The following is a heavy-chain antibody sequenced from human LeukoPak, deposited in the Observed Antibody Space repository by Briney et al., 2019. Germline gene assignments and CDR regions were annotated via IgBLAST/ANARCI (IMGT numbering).Heavy chain of an antibody. CDR2: INPNSGGT. Sequence: ASVKVSCKASGYTFSGYYIHWVRQAPGQGLEWMGWINPNSGGTHYAQKFQGRVTLTRDTSIGTAYMELSSLTSDVTAVYYCARGGFDYWGQGTLVTVSS. CDR1: GYTFSGYY. J-gene: IGHJ4*02. CDR3: ARGGFDY. V-gene: IGHV1-2*02.